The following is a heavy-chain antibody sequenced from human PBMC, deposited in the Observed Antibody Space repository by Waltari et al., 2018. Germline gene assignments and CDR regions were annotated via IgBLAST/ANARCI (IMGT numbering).Heavy chain of an antibody. V-gene: IGHV5-51*01. Sequence: EVQLVQSGAEVKKPGESLKISCKGSGYSFTSYWIGWVRQMPGKGLEWMGIIYPCDADTSYSPSFQGQVTISADQSISTAYLQWSSLKASDTAMYYCARQAYSSSWYPNYWGQGTLVTVSS. CDR2: IYPCDADT. CDR1: GYSFTSYW. J-gene: IGHJ4*02. D-gene: IGHD6-13*01. CDR3: ARQAYSSSWYPNY.